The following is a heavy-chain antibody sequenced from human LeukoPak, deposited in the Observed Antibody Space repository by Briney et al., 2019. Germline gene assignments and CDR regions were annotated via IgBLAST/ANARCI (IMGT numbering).Heavy chain of an antibody. D-gene: IGHD3-10*01. CDR3: ARGPTLLWFGELFPVNYYYYYGMDV. CDR2: IIPIFGTA. Sequence: SVKVSCKASGYTFTGYYMHWVRQAPGQGLEWMGGIIPIFGTANYAQKFQGRVTITTDESTSTAYMELSSLRSEDTAVYYCARGPTLLWFGELFPVNYYYYYGMDVWGQGTTVTVSS. V-gene: IGHV1-69*05. J-gene: IGHJ6*02. CDR1: GYTFTGYY.